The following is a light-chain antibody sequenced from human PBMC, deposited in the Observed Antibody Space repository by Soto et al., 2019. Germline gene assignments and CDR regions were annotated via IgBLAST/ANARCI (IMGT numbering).Light chain of an antibody. V-gene: IGLV2-14*01. Sequence: QPASVSGSPGQSITISCTGTSRDVGGYNFVSWYQQKPGKVPTVMIYEVNNRPSGVSNRFSGSKSGNTASLTISGLQAEDEADYYCTSYTSTSTLVFGGGTKVTVL. J-gene: IGLJ2*01. CDR3: TSYTSTSTLV. CDR1: SRDVGGYNF. CDR2: EVN.